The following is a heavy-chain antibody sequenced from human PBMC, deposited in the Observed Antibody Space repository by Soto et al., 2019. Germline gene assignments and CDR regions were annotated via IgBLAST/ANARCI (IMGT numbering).Heavy chain of an antibody. V-gene: IGHV4-39*02. CDR2: LYYTGSA. CDR1: AASSGRSSYF. Sequence: SETLSLTCTVSAASSGRSSYFWGWIRQPPGKGLEWIGSLYYTGSAYSTPSLSSRVTTSAYTSKNFLSLKRWSVTAAHTAVYYCARRDRVGNGGKSFTFWGQGTRGTVS. CDR3: ARRDRVGNGGKSFTF. J-gene: IGHJ4*02. D-gene: IGHD2-21*02.